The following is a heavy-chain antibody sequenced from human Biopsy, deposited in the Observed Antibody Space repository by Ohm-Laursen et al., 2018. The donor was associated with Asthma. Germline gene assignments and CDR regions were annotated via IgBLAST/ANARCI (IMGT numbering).Heavy chain of an antibody. CDR1: GFTLTTYA. CDR3: ARDVMEWYLPAFDS. J-gene: IGHJ4*02. Sequence: SLRLSCSASGFTLTTYAIHWVRQAPGKGLEWVAVGGSYYDGGLKYYADSMNGRFTVSRDDSKNTLYLQMNSLRPDDTAVYYCARDVMEWYLPAFDSWGQGTLVTVSS. D-gene: IGHD3-3*01. CDR2: GGSYYDGGLK. V-gene: IGHV3-30-3*01.